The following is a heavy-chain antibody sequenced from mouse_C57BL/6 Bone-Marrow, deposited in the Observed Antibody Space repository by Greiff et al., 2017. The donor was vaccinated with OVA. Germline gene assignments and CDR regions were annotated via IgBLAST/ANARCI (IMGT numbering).Heavy chain of an antibody. Sequence: VQLKQSGAELVRPGASVKLSCTASGFNIKDDYMHWVKERPEQGLEWIGWIDPENGDTEYASKFQGKATITADTSSKTVYLHLSSLTSEDTAVYYCTTDRYWCRGTTLTVSS. V-gene: IGHV14-4*01. CDR3: TTDRY. J-gene: IGHJ2*01. CDR1: GFNIKDDY. CDR2: IDPENGDT.